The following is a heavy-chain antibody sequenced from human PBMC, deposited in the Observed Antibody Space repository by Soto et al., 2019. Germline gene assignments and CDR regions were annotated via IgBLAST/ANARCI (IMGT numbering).Heavy chain of an antibody. CDR1: GYSRFSYYS. CDR2: ISGSGYPI. V-gene: IGHV3-48*01. Sequence: PGGSLRLSCAASGYSRFSYYSMNWVRQAPGKGLEWVPFISGSGYPIYYADSVRGRFTISRDNAKNSLSLQMDSLRVEDTAMYYCARVRGHSYGYVDYWGQGTLVTVSS. CDR3: ARVRGHSYGYVDY. D-gene: IGHD5-18*01. J-gene: IGHJ4*02.